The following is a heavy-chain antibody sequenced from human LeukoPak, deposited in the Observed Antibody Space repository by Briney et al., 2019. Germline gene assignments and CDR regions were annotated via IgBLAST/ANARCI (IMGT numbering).Heavy chain of an antibody. CDR1: GGSISSYY. CDR2: IYYTGST. CDR3: ATGRAYSSVDY. Sequence: SETLSLTCTVSGGSISSYYWIWIRQPPGKGLEWIGCIYYTGSTNYNPSLKSRVTISVDTSKNQFSLKLSSVAAADTAVYYCATGRAYSSVDYWGQGTLVTVSS. J-gene: IGHJ4*02. V-gene: IGHV4-59*01. D-gene: IGHD6-19*01.